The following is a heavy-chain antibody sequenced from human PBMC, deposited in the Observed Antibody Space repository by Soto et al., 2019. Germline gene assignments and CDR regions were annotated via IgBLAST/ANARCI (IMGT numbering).Heavy chain of an antibody. J-gene: IGHJ3*02. CDR1: GGSIRNYF. D-gene: IGHD1-20*01. CDR3: VRDVESPGISGSWGAFDI. CDR2: IYSSGNT. V-gene: IGHV4-4*07. Sequence: QVQLQESGPGLVKPSETLSLICTVSGGSIRNYFWTWIRQPAVKGLEWIGRIYSSGNTVYNASLKSRVTMSIDMSKNQSALKLSSMTAPDTAVYYCVRDVESPGISGSWGAFDIWGQGTVVTVSS.